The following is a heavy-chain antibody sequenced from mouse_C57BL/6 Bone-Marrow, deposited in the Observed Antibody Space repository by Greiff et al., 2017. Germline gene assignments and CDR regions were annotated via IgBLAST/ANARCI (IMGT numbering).Heavy chain of an antibody. Sequence: VQLKESGGDLVKPGGSLKLSCAASGFTFSSYGMSWVRQTPDKRLEWVATISSGGSYTYYPDSVKGRFTISRDNAKNTLYLQMSSLKSEDTAMYYCARRGFSWFAYWGQGTLVTVSA. J-gene: IGHJ3*01. CDR1: GFTFSSYG. CDR3: ARRGFSWFAY. CDR2: ISSGGSYT. V-gene: IGHV5-6*01.